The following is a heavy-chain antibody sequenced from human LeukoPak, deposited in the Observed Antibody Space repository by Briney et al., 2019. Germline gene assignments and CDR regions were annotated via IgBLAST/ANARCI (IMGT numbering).Heavy chain of an antibody. CDR3: ARGFGGNYDSSGYSRYWYFDL. D-gene: IGHD3-22*01. V-gene: IGHV4-59*01. CDR1: GGSISSYY. Sequence: SETLSLTCTVSGGSISSYYWSWIRQPPGKGLEWIGYIYYGGSTNYNPSLKSRVTISVDTSKNQFSLKLSSVTAADTAVYYCARGFGGNYDSSGYSRYWYFDLWGRGTLVTVSS. J-gene: IGHJ2*01. CDR2: IYYGGST.